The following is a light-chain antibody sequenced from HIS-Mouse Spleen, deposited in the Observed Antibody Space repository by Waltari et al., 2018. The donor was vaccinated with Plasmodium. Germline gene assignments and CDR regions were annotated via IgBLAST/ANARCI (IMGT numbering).Light chain of an antibody. CDR3: MIWPSNASGV. Sequence: QPVLTQPPSSSASPGESARLTCTLPSDINVGSYNIYWYQQKPGSPPRYLLYYYSDSDKGQGLGVRSRVAGAKDASANTGILFISWLQSEDEADYYCMIWPSNASGVFGGGTKLTVL. V-gene: IGLV5-37*01. J-gene: IGLJ3*02. CDR1: SDINVGSYN. CDR2: YYSDSDK.